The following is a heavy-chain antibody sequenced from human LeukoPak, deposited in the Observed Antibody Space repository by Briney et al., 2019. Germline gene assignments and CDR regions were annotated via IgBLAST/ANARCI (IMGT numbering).Heavy chain of an antibody. D-gene: IGHD4/OR15-4a*01. CDR1: GFTFSSYS. J-gene: IGHJ4*02. CDR2: ISSSSSYI. V-gene: IGHV3-21*04. CDR3: ARRAGAYSHPYDY. Sequence: GGSLRLSCAASGFTFSSYSMNWVRQAPGKVLEWVSSISSSSSYIYYADSVKGRFTISRDNSKNTLYLQMNSLRAEDTAVYYCARRAGAYSHPYDYWGQGTLVTVSS.